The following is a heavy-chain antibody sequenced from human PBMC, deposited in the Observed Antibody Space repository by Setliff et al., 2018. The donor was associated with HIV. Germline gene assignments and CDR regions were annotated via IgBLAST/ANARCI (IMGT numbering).Heavy chain of an antibody. Sequence: WASVKVSCKASGYTFPNYGISWVRQAPGQGLEWMGWVSAYNGLTNYTQGRVTMTTDISTSTAYMELRSLRSDDTAVYYCARVPVSRYYYYMDVWGKGTTVTVSS. V-gene: IGHV1-18*01. CDR1: GYTFPNYG. CDR3: ARVPVSRYYYYMDV. J-gene: IGHJ6*03. CDR2: VSAYNGLT.